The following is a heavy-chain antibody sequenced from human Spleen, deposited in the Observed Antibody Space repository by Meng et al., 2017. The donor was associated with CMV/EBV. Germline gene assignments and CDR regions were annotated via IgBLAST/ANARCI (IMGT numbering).Heavy chain of an antibody. CDR1: GFTFSSYS. Sequence: GGSLRLSCAASGFTFSSYSMNWVRQAPGKGLEWVSSISSSSSYIYYADSVKGRFTISRDNAKNSLYLQMNSLGAEDTAVYYCARDPADSYGSFDYWGQGTLVTVSS. CDR3: ARDPADSYGSFDY. CDR2: ISSSSSYI. V-gene: IGHV3-21*01. D-gene: IGHD5-18*01. J-gene: IGHJ4*02.